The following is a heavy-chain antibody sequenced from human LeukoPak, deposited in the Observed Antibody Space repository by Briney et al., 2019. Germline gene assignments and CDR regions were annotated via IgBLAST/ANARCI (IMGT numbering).Heavy chain of an antibody. CDR3: ARGLRIINGLDV. CDR1: GYTLRDYY. Sequence: GASVKVSCKASGYTLRDYYIYWVRQAPGQGLEWLGWLNPHSGGTNYAQKFQGRVTLTSDTSISTAYMELSLLTSDDTAIYYCARGLRIINGLDVWGQGTTVIVSS. J-gene: IGHJ6*02. CDR2: LNPHSGGT. V-gene: IGHV1-2*02. D-gene: IGHD2-15*01.